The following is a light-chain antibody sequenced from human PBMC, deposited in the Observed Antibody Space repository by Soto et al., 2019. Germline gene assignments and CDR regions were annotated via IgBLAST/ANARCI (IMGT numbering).Light chain of an antibody. CDR2: GAS. CDR3: QQYGSSPGT. Sequence: EIVLTQSPGTLSLSPGERATLSCRASQSVSNNYLAWYQQKPGQAPRLLISGASSRATGIPDRFSGGGSGTDFTLDISRVEPEDFAVYSCQQYGSSPGTFGQGTKLEIK. V-gene: IGKV3-20*01. CDR1: QSVSNNY. J-gene: IGKJ2*01.